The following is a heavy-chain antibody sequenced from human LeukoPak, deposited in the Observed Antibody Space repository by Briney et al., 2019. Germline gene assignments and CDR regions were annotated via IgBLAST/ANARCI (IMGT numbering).Heavy chain of an antibody. D-gene: IGHD6-6*01. CDR2: IIPTFGTA. Sequence: GSPVKVSCKASGGTFSSYAISWVRQAPGQGLEWMGGIIPTFGTANYAQKFQGRVTITADESTSTAYMELSSLRSEDTAVYYCARKKGSSSAFDIWGQGTMVTVSS. CDR3: ARKKGSSSAFDI. CDR1: GGTFSSYA. V-gene: IGHV1-69*01. J-gene: IGHJ3*02.